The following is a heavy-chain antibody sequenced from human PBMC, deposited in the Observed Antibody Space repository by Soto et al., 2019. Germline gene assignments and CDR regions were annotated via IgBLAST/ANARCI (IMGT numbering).Heavy chain of an antibody. Sequence: EVQLVESGGGLVKPGGSLRLSCTFTFNSYSLNWVRQAPGKGLERVSSISSGSAYIKYADSVKGRFTISRDNANNLLYLQMSSLRVDDPAVYYCSREQGGSYDSWFDPWGQGTLVTVSS. V-gene: IGHV3-21*06. D-gene: IGHD1-26*01. CDR1: TFNSYS. J-gene: IGHJ5*02. CDR3: SREQGGSYDSWFDP. CDR2: ISSGSAYI.